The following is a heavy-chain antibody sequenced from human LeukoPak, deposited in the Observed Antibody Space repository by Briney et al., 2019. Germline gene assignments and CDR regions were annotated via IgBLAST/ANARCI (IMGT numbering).Heavy chain of an antibody. V-gene: IGHV1-58*02. CDR2: IVVGSGNT. D-gene: IGHD6-13*01. CDR1: GFTFTSSA. CDR3: AAINSSSYYGMDV. J-gene: IGHJ6*02. Sequence: SVKVSCKASGFTFTSSAMQWVRQARGQRLEWIGWIVVGSGNTNYAQKFQERVTNTRDMSTSTAYMELSSLRSEDTAVYYCAAINSSSYYGMDVWGQGTTVTVSS.